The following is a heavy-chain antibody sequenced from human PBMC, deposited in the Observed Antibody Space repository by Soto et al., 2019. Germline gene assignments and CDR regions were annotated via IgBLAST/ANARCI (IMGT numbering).Heavy chain of an antibody. CDR2: MSGDGRT. CDR3: VKWHTSNFDSLPFNGFDF. J-gene: IGHJ4*02. CDR1: GFTFSDSV. V-gene: IGHV3-23*01. Sequence: GGSLRLSCVGSGFTFSDSVMAWVRQAPGKGLEWLSVMSGDGRTRYALSVTGRFTISRDNSKNTLYLQMRSLRAEDAAACYCVKWHTSNFDSLPFNGFDFWGQGTQVTVYS. D-gene: IGHD3-9*01.